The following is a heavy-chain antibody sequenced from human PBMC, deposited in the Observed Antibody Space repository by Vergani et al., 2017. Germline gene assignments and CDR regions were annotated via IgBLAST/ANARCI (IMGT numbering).Heavy chain of an antibody. V-gene: IGHV4-30-2*01. J-gene: IGHJ3*02. CDR2: IYHRGST. Sequence: QLQLQESGSGLVKPSQTLSLTCAVSGGSISSGGYSWSWIRQPPGKGLEWIGYIYHRGSTYYNPSLKSRVTISVDRSKNQFSLKLSSVTAADTAVYYCARGGDDDILTGPGAFDIWGQGTMVTVSS. CDR1: GGSISSGGYS. CDR3: ARGGDDDILTGPGAFDI. D-gene: IGHD3-9*01.